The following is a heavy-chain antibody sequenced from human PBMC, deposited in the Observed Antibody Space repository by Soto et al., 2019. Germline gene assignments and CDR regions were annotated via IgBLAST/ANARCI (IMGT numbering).Heavy chain of an antibody. CDR3: ARSSGDWLLDFDY. V-gene: IGHV4-59*01. Sequence: PSETLSLTCTVSGGSISSYYWSWIRQPPGKGLEWIGYIYYSGSTNYNPSLKSRVTISVDTSKNQFSLKLSSVTAADTAVYYCARSSGDWLLDFDYWGQGTLVTVSS. D-gene: IGHD3-9*01. CDR2: IYYSGST. J-gene: IGHJ4*02. CDR1: GGSISSYY.